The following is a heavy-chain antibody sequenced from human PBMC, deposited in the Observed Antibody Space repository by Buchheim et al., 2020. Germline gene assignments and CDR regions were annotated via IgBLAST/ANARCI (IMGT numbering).Heavy chain of an antibody. J-gene: IGHJ6*02. V-gene: IGHV4-34*01. Sequence: QVQLQQWGAGLLKPSETLSLTCAVYGGSFSGYYWSWIRQPPGKGLEWIGEINHSGSTNYNPSLTLRVTITVDTSKNQFSLKLSSVTAADTAVYYCARDPFTTTVISYYGMDVWGQGTT. CDR3: ARDPFTTTVISYYGMDV. CDR2: INHSGST. CDR1: GGSFSGYY. D-gene: IGHD4-11*01.